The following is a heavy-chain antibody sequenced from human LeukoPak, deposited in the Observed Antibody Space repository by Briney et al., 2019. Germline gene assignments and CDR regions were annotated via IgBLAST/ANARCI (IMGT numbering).Heavy chain of an antibody. CDR1: GYSISSGYS. D-gene: IGHD6-13*01. J-gene: IGHJ4*02. Sequence: SETLSLTCAVSGYSISSGYSWGWIRQPPGKGLEWIGSIYHSGSTYYNPSLKSRVTISVDTSKNQFSLKLSSVTAADTGVYYCARGEQQLAIDYWGQGTLVTVSS. CDR3: ARGEQQLAIDY. V-gene: IGHV4-38-2*01. CDR2: IYHSGST.